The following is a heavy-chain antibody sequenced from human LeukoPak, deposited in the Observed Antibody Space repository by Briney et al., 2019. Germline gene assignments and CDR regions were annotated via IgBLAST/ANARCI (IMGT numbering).Heavy chain of an antibody. CDR1: GYTFTGYY. Sequence: ASVKVSCKASGYTFTGYYMHWVRQAPGQGLEWMGRINPNSGGTNYAQKFQGRVTMTRDTSISTAYMELSRLRSDDTAVYYCARSDYGDYVGDYWGQGTLVTVSS. CDR2: INPNSGGT. D-gene: IGHD4-17*01. V-gene: IGHV1-2*06. J-gene: IGHJ4*02. CDR3: ARSDYGDYVGDY.